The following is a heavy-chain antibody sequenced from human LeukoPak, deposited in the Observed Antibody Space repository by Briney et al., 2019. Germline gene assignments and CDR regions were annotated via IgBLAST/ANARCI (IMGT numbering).Heavy chain of an antibody. V-gene: IGHV1-2*02. CDR2: IKPNSGGT. J-gene: IGHJ4*02. CDR3: ARGITTMVRGVTYYFDY. Sequence: ASVRVSRQPSLYTFTGYYMHWVRPPPRQGGEWVGWIKPNSGGTNYAQKFQGRVTMTRDTSISTAYMQLSRLRSDDTAVYYCARGITTMVRGVTYYFDYWGQGTLVTVSS. D-gene: IGHD3-10*01. CDR1: LYTFTGYY.